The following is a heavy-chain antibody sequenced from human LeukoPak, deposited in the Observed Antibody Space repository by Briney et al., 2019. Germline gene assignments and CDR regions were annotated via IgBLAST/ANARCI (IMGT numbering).Heavy chain of an antibody. D-gene: IGHD6-19*01. CDR1: GGSISSYY. CDR2: IYYSGST. Sequence: SETLSLTCTVSGGSISSYYWSWIRQPPGKGLEWIGYIYYSGSTNYNPSLKSRVTISVDTSRNQFSLKLSSVTAADTAVYYCARGSIAVAGTQYNWFDPWGQGTLVTVSS. V-gene: IGHV4-59*01. J-gene: IGHJ5*02. CDR3: ARGSIAVAGTQYNWFDP.